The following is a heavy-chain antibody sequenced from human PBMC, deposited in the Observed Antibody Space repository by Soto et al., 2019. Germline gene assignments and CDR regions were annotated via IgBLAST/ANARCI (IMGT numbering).Heavy chain of an antibody. CDR2: INPNSGDT. D-gene: IGHD3-3*02. CDR1: GYTFTGYY. CDR3: ARRGDRIIGYYDF. V-gene: IGHV1-2*02. Sequence: ASLKVSCKTSGYTFTGYYMHWVRQAPGQGLEWMGWINPNSGDTNYAPKFQGRVTMTRATSFTTVYMDLTRLRSDDTAVYYCARRGDRIIGYYDFWGHGPPVTV. J-gene: IGHJ5*01.